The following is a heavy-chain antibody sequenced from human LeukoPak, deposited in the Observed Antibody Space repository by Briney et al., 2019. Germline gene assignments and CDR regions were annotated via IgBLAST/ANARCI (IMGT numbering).Heavy chain of an antibody. CDR1: GYTFTGYY. J-gene: IGHJ4*02. D-gene: IGHD6-19*01. CDR2: INPNSGGT. CDR3: AVNRDSSGWHGDFDY. V-gene: IGHV1-2*02. Sequence: GASVKVSCKASGYTFTGYYMHWVRQAPGQGLEWMGWINPNSGGTNYAQKFQGRVTMTRDTSISTAYMELSRLRSDDTAVYYCAVNRDSSGWHGDFDYWGQGTLVTVSS.